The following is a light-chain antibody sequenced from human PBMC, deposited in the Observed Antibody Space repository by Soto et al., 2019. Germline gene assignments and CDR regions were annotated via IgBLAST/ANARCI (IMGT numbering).Light chain of an antibody. CDR1: QGLSSD. CDR2: AAS. J-gene: IGKJ5*01. V-gene: IGKV1-9*01. CDR3: QQLNSYPIT. Sequence: DIQLTQSPSFLSASVGDRVTITCRASQGLSSDLAWYQQKPGKAPKLLIYAASTLQSGVPSRFSGSGSGTEFTLTISSQQPEDFATYYCQQLNSYPITFGQGTRLEI.